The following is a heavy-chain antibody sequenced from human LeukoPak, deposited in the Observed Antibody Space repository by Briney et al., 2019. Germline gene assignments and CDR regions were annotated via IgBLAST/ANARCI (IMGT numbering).Heavy chain of an antibody. CDR3: ARGSTYYDSSGQVPFDY. CDR1: GFTFSSYS. D-gene: IGHD3-22*01. CDR2: ISGSSSTI. Sequence: GASLRLSCAASGFTFSSYSMNWVRQAPEKGLEWGSYISGSSSTIYYADSVKGRFTISRDNGKNTLYLQMNSLRAEDTAVYYCARGSTYYDSSGQVPFDYWGQGTLVTVSS. J-gene: IGHJ4*02. V-gene: IGHV3-48*01.